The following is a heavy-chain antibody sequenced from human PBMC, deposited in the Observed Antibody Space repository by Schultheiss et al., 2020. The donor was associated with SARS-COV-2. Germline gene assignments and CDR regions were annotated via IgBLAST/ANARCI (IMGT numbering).Heavy chain of an antibody. D-gene: IGHD6-13*01. CDR3: AREPDLHGYSSSWPDY. J-gene: IGHJ4*02. CDR2: MNPNSGNT. V-gene: IGHV1-8*01. CDR1: GYTFTSYD. Sequence: ASVKVSCKASGYTFTSYDINWVRQATGQGLEWMGWMNPNSGNTGYAQKFQGRVTMTRNTSISTAYMELSSLRSEDTAVYYFAREPDLHGYSSSWPDYWGQGTLVTVSS.